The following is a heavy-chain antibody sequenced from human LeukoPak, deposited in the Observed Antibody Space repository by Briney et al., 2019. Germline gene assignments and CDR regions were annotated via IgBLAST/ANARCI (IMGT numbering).Heavy chain of an antibody. CDR2: IYPGDSAT. J-gene: IGHJ4*02. CDR1: GYSFSNYW. V-gene: IGHV5-51*01. Sequence: GESLKISCKGSGYSFSNYWIDCVRQMPGKGLEWMGIIYPGDSATRYISSFQGQVTISADKSISTAYLQWSSLKASDTAMYYCARQYCRGTNCYTGSSYYLDYWGQGTLVTVSS. CDR3: ARQYCRGTNCYTGSSYYLDY. D-gene: IGHD2-2*02.